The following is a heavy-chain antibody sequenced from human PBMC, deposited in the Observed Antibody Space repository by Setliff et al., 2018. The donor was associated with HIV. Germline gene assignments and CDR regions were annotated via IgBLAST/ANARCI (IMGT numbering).Heavy chain of an antibody. CDR1: GFTFSDYT. CDR2: ISTGGHFI. Sequence: GGSLRLSCAASGFTFSDYTMNWVRQAPGKGLEWVSSISTGGHFIYYADSVRGRFTISRDDAEKSVYLQMNSLRAEDTAVYYCARAGVVEGYYYYYYMDVWGKGTTVTVSS. V-gene: IGHV3-21*01. J-gene: IGHJ6*03. D-gene: IGHD2-15*01. CDR3: ARAGVVEGYYYYYYMDV.